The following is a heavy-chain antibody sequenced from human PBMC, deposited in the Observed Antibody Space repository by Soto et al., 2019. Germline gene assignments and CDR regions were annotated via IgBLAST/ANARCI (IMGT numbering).Heavy chain of an antibody. CDR2: INAGNGNT. CDR1: GYTFTSYA. CDR3: ARPGGRYDAFDI. Sequence: ASVKVSCKASGYTFTSYAMHWVRQAPGQRLEWMGWINAGNGNTKYSQKFQGRVTITRDTSASTAYMELSSLRSEDTAVYYCARPGGRYDAFDIWGQGTMVTVSS. D-gene: IGHD3-10*01. J-gene: IGHJ3*02. V-gene: IGHV1-3*01.